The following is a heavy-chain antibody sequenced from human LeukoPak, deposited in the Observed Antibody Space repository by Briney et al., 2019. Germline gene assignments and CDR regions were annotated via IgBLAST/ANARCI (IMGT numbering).Heavy chain of an antibody. J-gene: IGHJ4*02. V-gene: IGHV4-4*02. CDR3: SRESGAFSPFGY. D-gene: IGHD1-26*01. Sequence: SGTLSLTCDVSGGSISNTNWWSWVRQPPGQGLEWIGEVSLAGQTNYNPSLNGRVTMSLDESSNQLSLKLTSVTAADTAIYYCSRESGAFSPFGYWGQGTLVTVHS. CDR2: VSLAGQT. CDR1: GGSISNTNW.